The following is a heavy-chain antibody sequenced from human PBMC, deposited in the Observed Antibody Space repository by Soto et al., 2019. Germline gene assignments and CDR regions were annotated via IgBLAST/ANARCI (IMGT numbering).Heavy chain of an antibody. D-gene: IGHD3-3*01. Sequence: EVHLVQSGGGLVQPGGSLRLSCAASGFSFSSSPMSWVRQVPGKGLEWISAIRDDGSSVYYVQSVKGRFTISRDNSKNTSSLRLQNLRVEATAIYYCVGDRYTMRVFCSASSSHWGQGAQVIVSS. CDR2: IRDDGSSV. CDR1: GFSFSSSP. J-gene: IGHJ4*02. CDR3: VGDRYTMRVFCSASSSH. V-gene: IGHV3-23*02.